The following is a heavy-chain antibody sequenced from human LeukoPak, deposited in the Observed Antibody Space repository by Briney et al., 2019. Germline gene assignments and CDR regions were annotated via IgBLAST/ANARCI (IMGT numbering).Heavy chain of an antibody. CDR2: ISSSGNTI. CDR1: GFTFSSYE. V-gene: IGHV3-48*03. D-gene: IGHD3-22*01. CDR3: GSGVIFYDSSGRNY. Sequence: PGGSLRLSCAASGFTFSSYEMNWARQAPGKGLEWVSSISSSGNTIYYADSVKGRFTVSRDSAKNSVYLQMNSLRAEDTAVYYCGSGVIFYDSSGRNYWGQGTLVTVSS. J-gene: IGHJ4*02.